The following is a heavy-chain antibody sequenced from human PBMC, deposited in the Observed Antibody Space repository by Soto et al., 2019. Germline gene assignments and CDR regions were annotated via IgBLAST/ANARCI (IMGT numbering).Heavy chain of an antibody. CDR1: GFTFSSYA. J-gene: IGHJ4*02. V-gene: IGHV3-23*01. CDR2: ISGSGGST. Sequence: GSLRLSCAASGFTFSSYAMSWVRQAPGKGLEWVSAISGSGGSTYYADSVKGRFTISRDNSKNTLYLQMNSLRAEDTAVYYCAKVGLWFGELLTRYFDYWGQGTLVTVSS. D-gene: IGHD3-10*01. CDR3: AKVGLWFGELLTRYFDY.